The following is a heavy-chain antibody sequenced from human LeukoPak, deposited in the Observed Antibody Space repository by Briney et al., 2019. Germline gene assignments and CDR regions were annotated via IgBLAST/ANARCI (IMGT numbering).Heavy chain of an antibody. CDR3: AKDYNNYFDP. CDR2: ISGDGGSA. J-gene: IGHJ5*02. CDR1: GFTFTKYA. V-gene: IGHV3-23*01. Sequence: GGSLRLSCAASGFTFTKYAMSWVRQAPGKGLERVSAISGDGGSAYYGDSVKGRFTISRDNSKNTLWLQVNSLRADDTAVYYCAKDYNNYFDPWGQGTLVTVSS.